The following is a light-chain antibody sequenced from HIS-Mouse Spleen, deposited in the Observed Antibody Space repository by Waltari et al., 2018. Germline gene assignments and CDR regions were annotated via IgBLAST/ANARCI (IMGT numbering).Light chain of an antibody. J-gene: IGLJ2*01. CDR3: YSTDSSGNHRV. CDR1: ALPKNY. V-gene: IGLV3-10*01. CDR2: EDS. Sequence: SYELTQPPSVSVSPGQTARITCSGDALPKNYAYWYQQKSGQAPVLVIYEDSKRPSGIPERFSGSSSGTMATLTISGAQVEDEADYYCYSTDSSGNHRVFGGGTKLTVI.